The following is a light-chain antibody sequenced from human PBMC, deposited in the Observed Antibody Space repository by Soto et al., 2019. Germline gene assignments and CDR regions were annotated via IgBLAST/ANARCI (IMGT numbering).Light chain of an antibody. CDR3: GSWDNSLSVVV. J-gene: IGLJ3*02. V-gene: IGLV1-51*01. Sequence: QSALTEPPSVSAAPGQTVSMSCSGGSSNIGSNFVAWYQQLPGKAPKLLIYDDSKRPYGIPGRFSASKSGTSATLGITDLQTGDEGDYFCGSWDNSLSVVVFGGGTKVTVL. CDR2: DDS. CDR1: SSNIGSNF.